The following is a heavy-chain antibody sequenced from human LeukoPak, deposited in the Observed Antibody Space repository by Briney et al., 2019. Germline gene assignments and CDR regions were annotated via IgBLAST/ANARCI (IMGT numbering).Heavy chain of an antibody. J-gene: IGHJ3*02. V-gene: IGHV3-30*04. Sequence: PGRSLRLSGAASGFTFSTYAMHWVRQAPGKGLGCVVVISYDGSSKYYTDSVKGRFTISRDNSKNTLYLQMNSLRAEDTAVYYCARARSSYGYGDAFDIWGQGTMVTVSS. D-gene: IGHD5-18*01. CDR1: GFTFSTYA. CDR3: ARARSSYGYGDAFDI. CDR2: ISYDGSSK.